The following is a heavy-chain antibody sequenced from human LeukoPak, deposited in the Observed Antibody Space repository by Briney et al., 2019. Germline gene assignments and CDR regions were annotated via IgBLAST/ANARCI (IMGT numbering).Heavy chain of an antibody. J-gene: IGHJ4*02. D-gene: IGHD3-3*01. Sequence: ASVKVSCKASGYTFTSYCMHWVRQAPGQGLEWMGIINPSGGSTSYAQKFQGRVTMTRDTSTSTVYMELSSLRSEDTAVYYCAVFLEWLPFDYWGQGTLVTVSS. CDR2: INPSGGST. V-gene: IGHV1-46*01. CDR1: GYTFTSYC. CDR3: AVFLEWLPFDY.